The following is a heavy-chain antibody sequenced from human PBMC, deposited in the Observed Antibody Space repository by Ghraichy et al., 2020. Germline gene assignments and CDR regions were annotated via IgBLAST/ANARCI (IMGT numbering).Heavy chain of an antibody. CDR1: GGTFSSYA. V-gene: IGHV1-69*06. CDR2: IIPIFGTA. CDR3: ARVVDDTAMVTGN. D-gene: IGHD5-18*01. J-gene: IGHJ4*02. Sequence: SVKVSCKASGGTFSSYAISWVRQAPGQGLEWMGGIIPIFGTANYAQKFQGRVTITADKSTSTAYMELSSLGSEDTAVYYCARVVDDTAMVTGNWGQGTLVTVSS.